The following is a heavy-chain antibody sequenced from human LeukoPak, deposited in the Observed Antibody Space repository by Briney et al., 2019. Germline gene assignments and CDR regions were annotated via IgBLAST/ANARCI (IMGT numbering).Heavy chain of an antibody. CDR1: GFTFSSYG. CDR3: AREVVTGLLYYYYGMDV. Sequence: GGSLRLSCAASGFTFSSYGMHWVRQAPGKGLEWVAVISYDGSNKYYADSVKGRFTIPRDNSKNTLYLQMNSLRAEDTAVYYCAREVVTGLLYYYYGMDVWGQGTTVTVSS. D-gene: IGHD2-21*02. J-gene: IGHJ6*02. CDR2: ISYDGSNK. V-gene: IGHV3-30*19.